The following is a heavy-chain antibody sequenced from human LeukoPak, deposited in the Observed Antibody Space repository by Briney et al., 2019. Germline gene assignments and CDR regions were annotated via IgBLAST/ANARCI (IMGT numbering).Heavy chain of an antibody. CDR3: ARRGYSYGHITNWFDP. V-gene: IGHV5-51*01. CDR1: GYTFTNYW. CDR2: IYPADSDT. D-gene: IGHD5-18*01. Sequence: GESLKISCKGSGYTFTNYWIGWVRQMPGKGLEWMGIIYPADSDTRYSPSFQGQVTISADKSINTAYLQWSSLKASDTAIYYCARRGYSYGHITNWFDPGAREPWSPSPQ. J-gene: IGHJ5*02.